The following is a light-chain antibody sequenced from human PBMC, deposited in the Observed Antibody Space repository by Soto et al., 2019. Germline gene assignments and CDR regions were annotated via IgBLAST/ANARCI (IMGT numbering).Light chain of an antibody. J-gene: IGKJ1*01. V-gene: IGKV1-5*01. CDR2: DAS. CDR3: QQYNSYWT. Sequence: DIQMTQSPSTLSASVGDTVTITFRASQSISSWLAWYQQKPGKAPKLLIYDASSLESGVPSRFSGSGSGTEFTLTISSLQPDDFATYYCQQYNSYWTFGQGTKV. CDR1: QSISSW.